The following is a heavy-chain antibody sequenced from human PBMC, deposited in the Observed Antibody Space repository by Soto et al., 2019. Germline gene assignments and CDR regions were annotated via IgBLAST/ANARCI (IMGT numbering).Heavy chain of an antibody. CDR1: GCTFISYA. D-gene: IGHD5-18*01. CDR2: ISGSGGST. V-gene: IGHV3-23*01. Sequence: CGSLRLPWAASGCTFISYARRWVRQAPGKGLEWVSAISGSGGSTYYADSVKGRFTISRDNSKNTLYLQMNSLRAEDTAVYYCAKDLRLGGYSYGYLDYWGQGTLVTVSS. J-gene: IGHJ4*02. CDR3: AKDLRLGGYSYGYLDY.